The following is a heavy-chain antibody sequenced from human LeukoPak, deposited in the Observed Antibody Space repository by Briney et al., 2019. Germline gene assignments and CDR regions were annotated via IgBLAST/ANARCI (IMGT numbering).Heavy chain of an antibody. CDR3: ARAGSGRDGYNSAYYYYGMDV. V-gene: IGHV1-2*02. CDR1: GYTFTGYY. D-gene: IGHD5-24*01. Sequence: ASVKVSCKASGYTFTGYYMHWVRQAPGQGLEWMGWINPNSGGTNYAQKFQGRVTMTRDTSISSAYMELSRLRSDDTAMYYCARAGSGRDGYNSAYYYYGMDVWGQGTTVTVSS. J-gene: IGHJ6*02. CDR2: INPNSGGT.